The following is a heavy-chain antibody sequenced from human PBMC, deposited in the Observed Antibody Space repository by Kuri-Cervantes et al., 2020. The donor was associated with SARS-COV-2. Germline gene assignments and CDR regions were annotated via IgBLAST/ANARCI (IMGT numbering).Heavy chain of an antibody. J-gene: IGHJ6*02. CDR3: ARGPTDYYGSGSYSDYYYYYGMDV. CDR2: IYYSGST. Sequence: GSLRLSCTVSGGSISSYYWSWFRQPPGKGLEWIGYIYYSGSTNYNPSLKSRVTISVDTSKNQFSLKLSSVTAADTAVYYCARGPTDYYGSGSYSDYYYYYGMDVWGQGTTVTVSS. V-gene: IGHV4-59*01. D-gene: IGHD3-10*01. CDR1: GGSISSYY.